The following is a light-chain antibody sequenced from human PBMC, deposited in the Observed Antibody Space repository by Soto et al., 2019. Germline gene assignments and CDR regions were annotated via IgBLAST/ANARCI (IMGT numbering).Light chain of an antibody. J-gene: IGLJ2*01. CDR3: SSYTSSTAPAI. CDR2: EVS. CDR1: ISDVGYYNY. V-gene: IGLV2-14*01. Sequence: QSALTQPASVSGSPGQSITISCTGTISDVGYYNYVSWYQQHPGKAPKLMIYEVSNRPSGVSNRFSGSKSGNTASLTISGLQAEDEADYYCSSYTSSTAPAIFGGGTQLTVL.